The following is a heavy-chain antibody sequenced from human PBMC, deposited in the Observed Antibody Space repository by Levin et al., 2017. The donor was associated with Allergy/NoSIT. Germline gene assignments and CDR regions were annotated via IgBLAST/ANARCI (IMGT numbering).Heavy chain of an antibody. CDR3: ARHLGYNFQY. J-gene: IGHJ1*01. V-gene: IGHV4-39*01. CDR2: IYYSGST. D-gene: IGHD1-1*01. CDR1: GGSISSSSYY. Sequence: SETLSLTCTVSGGSISSSSYYWGWVRQPPGKGLEWIGCIYYSGSTYYNPSLKSRVTISVDTSNNQFSLKLTSVTAADTAVYYCARHLGYNFQYWGQGTLVTVSS.